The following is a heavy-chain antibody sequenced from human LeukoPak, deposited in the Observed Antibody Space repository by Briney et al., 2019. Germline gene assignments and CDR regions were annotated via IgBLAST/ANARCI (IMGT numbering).Heavy chain of an antibody. CDR3: AKGNPRPD. Sequence: EGSLRLSCAASGFTFSTYEMNSFRQAPGKGPEWIAYIRSGGDKTNYAVSLKGRFTIPRDDARNSLYLQMNSLRVDDTAVYYCAKGNPRPDWGQGTLVTVSS. CDR1: GFTFSTYE. CDR2: IRSGGDKT. V-gene: IGHV3-48*03. D-gene: IGHD6-25*01. J-gene: IGHJ4*02.